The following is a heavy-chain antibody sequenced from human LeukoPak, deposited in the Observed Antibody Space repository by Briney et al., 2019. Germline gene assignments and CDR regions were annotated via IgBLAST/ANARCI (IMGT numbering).Heavy chain of an antibody. CDR2: INQDGGTT. V-gene: IGHV3-7*01. Sequence: GGSLRLSCAASGSTFSSLWMSWVRQAPGRGPEWVANINQDGGTTYYVASVKGRFTISRDNAKNSLSLRMSSLRAEDTAVYYCTKDRQGPNQYHMDVWGKGTTVTVSS. CDR1: GSTFSSLW. J-gene: IGHJ6*03. CDR3: TKDRQGPNQYHMDV.